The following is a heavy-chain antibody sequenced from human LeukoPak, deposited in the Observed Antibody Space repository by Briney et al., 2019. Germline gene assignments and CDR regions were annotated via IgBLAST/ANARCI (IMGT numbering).Heavy chain of an antibody. CDR2: IYTSGST. D-gene: IGHD3-16*01. CDR3: ARGRMGESNRNFDY. J-gene: IGHJ4*02. CDR1: GGSISSYY. V-gene: IGHV4-4*07. Sequence: SETLSLTCTVSGGSISSYYWSWIRQPAGKGLEWIGRIYTSGSTNYNPSLKSRVTISVDTSKNQFSLKLSSVTAADTAVYYCARGRMGESNRNFDYWGQGTLVTVSS.